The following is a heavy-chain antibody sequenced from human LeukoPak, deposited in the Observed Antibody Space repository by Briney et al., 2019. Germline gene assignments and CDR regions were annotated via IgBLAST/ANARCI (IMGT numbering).Heavy chain of an antibody. Sequence: GGSLRLSCAASGFTFDDYAMHWVRQAPGKGVEWVSGISWNSGSIGYADSVKGRFTISRDNSKNTLYLQMNSLRAEDTAVYYCAKPYSYGSTWGQGTLVTVSS. D-gene: IGHD5-18*01. J-gene: IGHJ5*02. CDR1: GFTFDDYA. CDR3: AKPYSYGST. V-gene: IGHV3-9*01. CDR2: ISWNSGSI.